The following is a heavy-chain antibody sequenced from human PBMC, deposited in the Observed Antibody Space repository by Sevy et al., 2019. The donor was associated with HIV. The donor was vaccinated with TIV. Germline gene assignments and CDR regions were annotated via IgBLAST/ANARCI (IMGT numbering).Heavy chain of an antibody. V-gene: IGHV3-21*01. CDR2: ISSSSRYI. J-gene: IGHJ4*02. D-gene: IGHD3-22*01. Sequence: GGSLRLSCVASGFTFSSYSMSWVRQAPGKGLEWVSSISSSSRYIYYADSVKGRFTISKDNAKNSLYLQMNSLRAEDTAIYYCARGSSDLEGDYWGQGTLVTVSS. CDR3: ARGSSDLEGDY. CDR1: GFTFSSYS.